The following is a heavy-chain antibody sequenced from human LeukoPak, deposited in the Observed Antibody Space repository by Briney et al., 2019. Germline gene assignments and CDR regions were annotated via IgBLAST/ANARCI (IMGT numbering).Heavy chain of an antibody. J-gene: IGHJ4*02. CDR2: ISGSGGST. CDR3: AKAPYNYYFDY. D-gene: IGHD1-20*01. Sequence: GGSLRLSCAASGFTFSSYAMSWVRQAPGKGLEWVSGISGSGGSTYCADSVKGRFTISRDNSKNTLYLQMNSLRAEDTAVYYCAKAPYNYYFDYWGQGTLVTVSS. V-gene: IGHV3-23*01. CDR1: GFTFSSYA.